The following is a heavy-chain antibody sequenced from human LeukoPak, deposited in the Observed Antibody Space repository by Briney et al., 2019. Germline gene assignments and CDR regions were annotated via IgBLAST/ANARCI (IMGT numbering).Heavy chain of an antibody. CDR3: ASDLGYCSSTSCRHGDY. J-gene: IGHJ4*02. Sequence: SETLSLTCTVSGGSISSSSYYSGWIRQPPGKGLEWIVSIYYSGSTYYNPSLKSRVTISVDTSKNQFSLKLSSVTAADTAVYYCASDLGYCSSTSCRHGDYWGQGTLVTVSS. CDR2: IYYSGST. D-gene: IGHD2-2*01. V-gene: IGHV4-39*01. CDR1: GGSISSSSYY.